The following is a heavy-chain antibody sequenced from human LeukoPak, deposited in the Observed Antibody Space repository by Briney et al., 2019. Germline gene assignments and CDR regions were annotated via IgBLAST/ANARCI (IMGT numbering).Heavy chain of an antibody. CDR3: ARHDRGRRYFDY. J-gene: IGHJ4*02. CDR2: IYPGDSDN. Sequence: PGESLKISCKGSGYSFTYYWIGWVRQMPGKGLEWMGIIYPGDSDNRYSPSFQGQVTISADRSISTAYQQWSSLKASDTAMYYCARHDRGRRYFDYWGQGTLVTVSS. V-gene: IGHV5-51*01. CDR1: GYSFTYYW.